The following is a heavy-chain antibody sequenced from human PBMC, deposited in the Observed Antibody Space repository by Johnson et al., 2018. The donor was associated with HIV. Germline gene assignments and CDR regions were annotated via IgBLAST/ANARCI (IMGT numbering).Heavy chain of an antibody. CDR2: INWNGGST. D-gene: IGHD3-9*01. J-gene: IGHJ3*02. CDR3: ANDITVGMRGAGAFDI. CDR1: GFTFDDYG. V-gene: IGHV3-20*04. Sequence: VQLVESGGGVVRPGGSLRLSCAASGFTFDDYGMSWVRQAPGKGLEWVSGINWNGGSTGYADSVKGRFTISRDNANNSLYLQMNSLRAEDTALYYCANDITVGMRGAGAFDIWGQGTMVTVSS.